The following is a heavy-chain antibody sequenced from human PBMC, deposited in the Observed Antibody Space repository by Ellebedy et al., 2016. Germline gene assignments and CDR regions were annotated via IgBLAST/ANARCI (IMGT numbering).Heavy chain of an antibody. V-gene: IGHV3-7*03. CDR1: GFTFSSYW. CDR2: IKQDGSEK. J-gene: IGHJ4*02. D-gene: IGHD4-17*01. Sequence: GGSLRLXXAASGFTFSSYWMSWVRQAPGKGLEWVANIKQDGSEKYYVDSVKGRFTISRDNSRNTLYLQMDSLRAADTAVYYCYYGHYSGYWGQGTLVTVSS. CDR3: YYGHYSGY.